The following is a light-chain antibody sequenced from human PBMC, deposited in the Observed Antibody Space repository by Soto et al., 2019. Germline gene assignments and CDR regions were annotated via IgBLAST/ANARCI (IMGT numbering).Light chain of an antibody. J-gene: IGKJ4*01. CDR1: QSVSTSY. V-gene: IGKV3-20*01. CDR2: GAS. Sequence: EIVLTQSPGTLSLSPGERATLSCRASQSVSTSYLAWYQQKPGQAPRLVIYGASRRATGIPDRFSGSGSGTDFSLTIRRVEPEDFAVYYCQQYGSSLTLGGGTKVELK. CDR3: QQYGSSLT.